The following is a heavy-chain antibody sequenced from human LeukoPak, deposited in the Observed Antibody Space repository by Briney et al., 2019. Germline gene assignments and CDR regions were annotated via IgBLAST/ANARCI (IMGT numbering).Heavy chain of an antibody. CDR1: GFTSSSYE. J-gene: IGHJ3*02. V-gene: IGHV3-48*03. CDR2: ISSSGSTI. CDR3: ARSRDYVWGSYRYRGAFDI. Sequence: GGSLRLSCAASGFTSSSYEMNWVRQAPGKGLEWVSYISSSGSTIYYADSVKGRFTISRDNAKNSLYLQMNSLRAEDTAVYYCARSRDYVWGSYRYRGAFDIWGQGTMVTVSS. D-gene: IGHD3-16*02.